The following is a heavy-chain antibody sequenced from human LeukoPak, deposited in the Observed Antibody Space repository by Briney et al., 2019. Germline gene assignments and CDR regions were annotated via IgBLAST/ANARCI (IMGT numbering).Heavy chain of an antibody. CDR2: IYTGGGT. CDR3: ARENAFGDYVRYYGMDV. D-gene: IGHD4-17*01. CDR1: ESIVSGNY. Sequence: GGSLRLSCAASESIVSGNYMTWVRQAPGKGLEWLSVIYTGGGTYYADSVKGRFTISRDNAKNSLYLQMNSLRAEDTAVYYCARENAFGDYVRYYGMDVWGQGTTVTVSS. J-gene: IGHJ6*02. V-gene: IGHV3-66*01.